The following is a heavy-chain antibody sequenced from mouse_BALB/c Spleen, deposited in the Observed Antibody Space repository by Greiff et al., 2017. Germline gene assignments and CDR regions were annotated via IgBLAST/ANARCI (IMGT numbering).Heavy chain of an antibody. J-gene: IGHJ4*01. Sequence: QVQLQQSGAELVKPGASVKLSCKASGYTFTSYYMYWVKQRPGQGLEWIGEINPSNGGTNFNEKFKSKATLTVDKSSSTAYMQLSSLTSEDSAVYYCTRYNYAMDYWGQGTSVTVSS. V-gene: IGHV1S81*02. CDR2: INPSNGGT. CDR1: GYTFTSYY. CDR3: TRYNYAMDY.